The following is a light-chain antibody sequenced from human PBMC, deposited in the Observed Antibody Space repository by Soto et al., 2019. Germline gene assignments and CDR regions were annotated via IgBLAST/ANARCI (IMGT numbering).Light chain of an antibody. Sequence: QSVLTQPPSASGTPGQRVTISCSGSSSNIGSNYVYWYQQLPGTAPKLLIYRNNQRPSGVPDRFSGSKSGTSASLAISGLRSEDEADYYCAAWDDSLSGNYVFGTGTKVNVL. J-gene: IGLJ1*01. CDR3: AAWDDSLSGNYV. CDR1: SSNIGSNY. V-gene: IGLV1-47*01. CDR2: RNN.